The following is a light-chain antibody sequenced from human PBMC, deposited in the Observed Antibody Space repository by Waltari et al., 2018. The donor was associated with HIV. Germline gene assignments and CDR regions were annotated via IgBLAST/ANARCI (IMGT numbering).Light chain of an antibody. Sequence: DIVMTQSPFSLPVTPGEPASISCWPSQSLLHSNGYNYLDWYVQKPGQSPQLLIFLGSDRASGVPDRFSGSGSGTDFTLKISRVEAEDVGIYYCMQALQTPLTFGGGTKVEIK. CDR3: MQALQTPLT. V-gene: IGKV2-28*01. CDR1: QSLLHSNGYNY. CDR2: LGS. J-gene: IGKJ4*01.